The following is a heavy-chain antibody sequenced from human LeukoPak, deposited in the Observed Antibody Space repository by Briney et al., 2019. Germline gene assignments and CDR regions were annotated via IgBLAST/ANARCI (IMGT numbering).Heavy chain of an antibody. CDR3: ARGQRGLPY. V-gene: IGHV4-59*01. D-gene: IGHD3/OR15-3a*01. CDR2: IFYSGST. J-gene: IGHJ4*02. Sequence: PSETLSLTCTVSGGSISSYYWTWIRQPPGKGLEWIGYIFYSGSTNYSPSLESRVAISVETSKNQFSLKLSSVTAADTAMYYCARGQRGLPYWGQGTLVTVSS. CDR1: GGSISSYY.